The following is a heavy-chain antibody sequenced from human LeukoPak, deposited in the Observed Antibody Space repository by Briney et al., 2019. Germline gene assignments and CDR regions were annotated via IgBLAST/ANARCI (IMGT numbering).Heavy chain of an antibody. CDR2: ISAYNGNT. V-gene: IGHV1-18*01. CDR3: AKSIKVALSGAYFDP. J-gene: IGHJ5*02. CDR1: GGTFSSYA. D-gene: IGHD6-19*01. Sequence: ASVKVSCKASGGTFSSYAISWVRQAPGQGLEWMGWISAYNGNTNYAQKFQDRVAMTTDTSTNTAYMELRSLRSDDTAVYYCAKSIKVALSGAYFDPWGQGTLVTVSS.